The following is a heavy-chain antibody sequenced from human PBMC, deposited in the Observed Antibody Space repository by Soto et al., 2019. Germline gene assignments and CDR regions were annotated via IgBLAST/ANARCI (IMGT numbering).Heavy chain of an antibody. D-gene: IGHD2-8*01. V-gene: IGHV1-2*04. J-gene: IGHJ1*01. CDR1: GYTFTGYY. CDR3: ASSIMDCTNGVCYTGYFQH. CDR2: INPNSGGT. Sequence: ASVKVSCKASGYTFTGYYMHWVRQAPGQGLEWMGWINPNSGGTNYAQKFQGWVTMTRDTSISTAYMELSRLRSDDTAVYYCASSIMDCTNGVCYTGYFQHWGQGTLVTVSS.